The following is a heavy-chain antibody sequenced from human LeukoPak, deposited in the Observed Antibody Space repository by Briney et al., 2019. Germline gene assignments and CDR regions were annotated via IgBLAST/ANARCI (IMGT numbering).Heavy chain of an antibody. CDR2: IKQDGSEK. V-gene: IGHV3-7*01. CDR3: ARDLDCGGDCSSYGMDV. Sequence: PGGSLRLSCAASGFTFSGYWMSWVRQAPGKGLEWVANIKQDGSEKYYVDSVKGRFTISRDNAKNSLYLQMNSLRAEDTAVYYCARDLDCGGDCSSYGMDVWGQGTTVTVSS. D-gene: IGHD2-21*02. CDR1: GFTFSGYW. J-gene: IGHJ6*02.